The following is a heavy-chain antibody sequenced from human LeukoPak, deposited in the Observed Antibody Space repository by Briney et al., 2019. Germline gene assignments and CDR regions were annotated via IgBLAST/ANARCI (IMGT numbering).Heavy chain of an antibody. Sequence: PGGSLRPSCAGSGFTLSSAWMTWVRQAPGKGLEWVGLSKSKTDGGTTDYAAPVKGRFTISRDDSKNTLYLQMNSPKTEDTAVYYCAKYCISADCYANWFGPWGQGTLVTVSS. D-gene: IGHD2-2*01. J-gene: IGHJ5*02. CDR1: GFTLSSAW. CDR3: AKYCISADCYANWFGP. CDR2: SKSKTDGGTT. V-gene: IGHV3-15*01.